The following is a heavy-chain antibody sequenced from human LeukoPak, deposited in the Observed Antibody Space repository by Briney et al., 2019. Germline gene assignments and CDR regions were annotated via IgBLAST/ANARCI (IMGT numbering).Heavy chain of an antibody. V-gene: IGHV3-20*04. CDR3: ARAYYDSSGYLTSDY. CDR2: MSWHGGST. CDR1: GFTFDDYG. D-gene: IGHD3-22*01. J-gene: IGHJ4*02. Sequence: GGSLRLSCAASGFTFDDYGMSWVRKSPGKGLEGVSGMSWHGGSTGYADSVKGRFTISRDNAKNSLYLQMNSLRAEDTALYYCARAYYDSSGYLTSDYWGQGTLVTVSS.